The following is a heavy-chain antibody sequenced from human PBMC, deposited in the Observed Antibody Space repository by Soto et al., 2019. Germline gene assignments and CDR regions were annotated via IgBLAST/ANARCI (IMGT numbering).Heavy chain of an antibody. CDR3: AKPRQRIVVVPAANFDY. V-gene: IGHV3-23*01. CDR2: ISGSGGNT. D-gene: IGHD2-2*01. Sequence: EVQLLESGGGLVQPGGSLRLSCAASGFTFSSYAMSWVRQAPGKGLEWVSAISGSGGNTYYADSVKGRFTISRDNSKNTLYLQMNSLRAEDTAVYYCAKPRQRIVVVPAANFDYWCQGTLVTVSS. J-gene: IGHJ4*02. CDR1: GFTFSSYA.